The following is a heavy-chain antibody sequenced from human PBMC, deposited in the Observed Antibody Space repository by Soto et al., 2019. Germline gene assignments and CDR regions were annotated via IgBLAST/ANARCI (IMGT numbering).Heavy chain of an antibody. V-gene: IGHV3-23*01. Sequence: EAQLLESRGELIQPGGSLRLSCAASGFTYSSHGMSWVRQAPGKGLEWIAGLSRGGGSTYYADSVKGRFTISRDNSKNTLDLIMNSLRVEDTALYYCARDGQYRTDGFDIWGQGTMVTVSS. D-gene: IGHD5-12*01. CDR1: GFTYSSHG. J-gene: IGHJ3*02. CDR2: LSRGGGST. CDR3: ARDGQYRTDGFDI.